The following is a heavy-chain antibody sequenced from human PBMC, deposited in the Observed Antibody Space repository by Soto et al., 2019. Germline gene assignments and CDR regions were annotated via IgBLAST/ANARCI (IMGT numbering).Heavy chain of an antibody. Sequence: SETLSLTCTVSGGSISSYYWSWIRQPAGKGLEWIGRIYTSGSTNYNPSLKSRVTMSVDTSKNQFSLKPSSVTAADTAVYYCATSYSYSNLFDYWGQGTLVTVSS. V-gene: IGHV4-4*07. CDR1: GGSISSYY. J-gene: IGHJ4*02. CDR3: ATSYSYSNLFDY. D-gene: IGHD4-4*01. CDR2: IYTSGST.